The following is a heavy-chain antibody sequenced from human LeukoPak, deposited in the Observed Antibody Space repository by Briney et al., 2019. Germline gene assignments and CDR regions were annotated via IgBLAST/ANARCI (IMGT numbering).Heavy chain of an antibody. CDR3: AKVSWQRSHADDC. J-gene: IGHJ4*02. D-gene: IGHD1-26*01. Sequence: PGGSLRLSCAASGFTFSNYDVSWVRQAPGKGLEWVSGITDSGARTYYADSVKGRFTISRDNSRYTLGLQMNNLGVEDTAVYYCAKVSWQRSHADDCWGQGTLVTVSS. CDR2: ITDSGART. V-gene: IGHV3-23*01. CDR1: GFTFSNYD.